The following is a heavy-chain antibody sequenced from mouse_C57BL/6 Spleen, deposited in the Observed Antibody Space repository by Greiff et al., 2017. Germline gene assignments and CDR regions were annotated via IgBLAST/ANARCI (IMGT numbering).Heavy chain of an antibody. J-gene: IGHJ3*01. V-gene: IGHV1-82*01. CDR2: IYPGDGDT. D-gene: IGHD2-4*01. Sequence: QVQLKQSGPELVKPGASVKISCKASGYAFSSSWMNWVKQRPGKRLEWIGRIYPGDGDTNYNGKFKGKATLTADKSSSTAYMQLSSLTSEDSAVYFCARDYYDYEVAYWGQGTLVTVSA. CDR3: ARDYYDYEVAY. CDR1: GYAFSSSW.